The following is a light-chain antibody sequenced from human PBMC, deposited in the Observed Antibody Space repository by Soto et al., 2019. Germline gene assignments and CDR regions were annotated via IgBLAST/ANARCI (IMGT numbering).Light chain of an antibody. CDR3: AAWDDSLKGFWV. V-gene: IGLV2-23*01. CDR1: SSDVGSYNL. Sequence: QSALTQPASVSGSPGQSITISCTGTSSDVGSYNLVSWYQQHPGKAPKLMIYEGSKRPSGVSNRFSGSKSGNTASLTISGLQAEDEADYYCAAWDDSLKGFWVFGGGTKLTVL. J-gene: IGLJ3*02. CDR2: EGS.